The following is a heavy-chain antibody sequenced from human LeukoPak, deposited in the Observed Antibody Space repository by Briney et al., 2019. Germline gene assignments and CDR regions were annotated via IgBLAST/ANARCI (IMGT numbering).Heavy chain of an antibody. D-gene: IGHD1-26*01. Sequence: GGSLRLSCAASGFTFNSYAMGWVRQAPGRGLEHVSAISGRGDSTYCPDSVKGRFTISRDNSKNTVFLQMSSLRAEDTAVYYCAKERKGSGYFDYWGQGTLVTVSS. J-gene: IGHJ4*02. V-gene: IGHV3-23*01. CDR2: ISGRGDST. CDR1: GFTFNSYA. CDR3: AKERKGSGYFDY.